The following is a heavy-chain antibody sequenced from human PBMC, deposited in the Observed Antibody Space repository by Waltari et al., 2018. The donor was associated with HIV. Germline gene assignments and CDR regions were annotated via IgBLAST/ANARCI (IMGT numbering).Heavy chain of an antibody. D-gene: IGHD1-26*01. CDR1: GGSVSSSSYF. J-gene: IGHJ2*01. V-gene: IGHV4-39*01. CDR2: IYYTGGA. CDR3: ARHALRVGAAYWNFDL. Sequence: QLQLQESGPGLVKPSETLSLTCTVSGGSVSSSSYFWGWIRQPPGQGLEGVGRIYYTGGAAYNPSRKSRVTISVDTSKNQFSLKVTSVTAADTAVYYCARHALRVGAAYWNFDLWGRGTLVTVSS.